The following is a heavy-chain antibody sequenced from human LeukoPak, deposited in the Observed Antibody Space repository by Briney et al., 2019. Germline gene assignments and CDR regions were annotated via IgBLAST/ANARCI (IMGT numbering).Heavy chain of an antibody. CDR2: ISYDGSNK. CDR3: ARDGLLSYFDY. J-gene: IGHJ4*02. V-gene: IGHV3-30-3*01. Sequence: GGSLRLSCAASGFTFSSYAMHWVRQAPGKGLEWVAVISYDGSNKYYADSVRGRLTISRDNSKNTLYLQMNSLRAEDTAVYYCARDGLLSYFDYWGQGNLVTVSS. D-gene: IGHD1-26*01. CDR1: GFTFSSYA.